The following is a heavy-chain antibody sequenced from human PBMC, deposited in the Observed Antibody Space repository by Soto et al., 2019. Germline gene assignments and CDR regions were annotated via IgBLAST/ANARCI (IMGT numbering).Heavy chain of an antibody. Sequence: QVQLQESGPGLVKPSQTLSLTCTVSGGSISSGGYYWSWIRQHPGKGLEWIGYIYYSGSTYYNPSLKSRVTISVDTSKNQFSLKLSSVTAADTAVYYCARLPRPSGIHPYAGVDYWGQGTLVTVSS. CDR2: IYYSGST. D-gene: IGHD5-18*01. V-gene: IGHV4-31*03. CDR3: ARLPRPSGIHPYAGVDY. J-gene: IGHJ4*02. CDR1: GGSISSGGYY.